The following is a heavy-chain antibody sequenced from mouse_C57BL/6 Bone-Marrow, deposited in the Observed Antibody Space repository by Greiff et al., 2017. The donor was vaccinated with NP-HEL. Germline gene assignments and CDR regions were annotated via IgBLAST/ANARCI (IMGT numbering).Heavy chain of an antibody. V-gene: IGHV1-53*01. Sequence: QVQLQQPGPELVKPGASVKLSCKASGYTFTSYWMHWVKQRPGQGLEWIGNINPSNGGTNYNEKFKSKATLTVDKSSSTAYRQLSSLTSEDSAVYYCARGIAIVPRIYYWDQGTTLTVSS. CDR3: ARGIAIVPRIYY. J-gene: IGHJ2*01. CDR2: INPSNGGT. D-gene: IGHD2-5*01. CDR1: GYTFTSYW.